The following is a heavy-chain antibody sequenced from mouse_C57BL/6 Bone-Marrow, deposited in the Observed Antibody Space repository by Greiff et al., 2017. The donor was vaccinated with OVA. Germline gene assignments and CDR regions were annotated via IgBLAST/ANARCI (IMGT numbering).Heavy chain of an antibody. D-gene: IGHD3-3*01. CDR3: ARLGDYYAMDY. J-gene: IGHJ4*01. V-gene: IGHV1-26*01. CDR2: INPKDGGT. Sequence: VQLQQSGPELVKPGASVKLSCTASGYTFTDYYMNWVKQSPGKSLEWIGDINPKDGGTSYKQKFKGKATLTVDKSSSTAYMQLRSLTSEDSAVYYCARLGDYYAMDYWGQGTSVTVSS. CDR1: GYTFTDYY.